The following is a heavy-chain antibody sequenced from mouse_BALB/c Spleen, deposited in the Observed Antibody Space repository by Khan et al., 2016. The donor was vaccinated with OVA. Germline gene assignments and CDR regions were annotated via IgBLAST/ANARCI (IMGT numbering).Heavy chain of an antibody. CDR2: INTYTGEA. CDR3: ARGDSYAMDY. Sequence: QIQLVQSGPELKKPGETVKISCKASGYTFTNFGMNWVKQSPGNNLKGRGWINTYTGEAEYIDDFKGGLAFSLETSANTASLQINNLKNEDIATYFCARGDSYAMDYWGQGTSVTVSS. J-gene: IGHJ4*01. CDR1: GYTFTNFG. V-gene: IGHV9-1*02.